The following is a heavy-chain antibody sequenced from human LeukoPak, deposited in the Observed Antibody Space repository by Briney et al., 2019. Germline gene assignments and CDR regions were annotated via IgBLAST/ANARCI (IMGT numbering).Heavy chain of an antibody. V-gene: IGHV3-23*01. J-gene: IGHJ4*02. D-gene: IGHD3-9*01. CDR2: ISGSGGST. CDR3: AKHPNYDILTGYYKNIDY. CDR1: GFTFSSYG. Sequence: GGSLRLSCKASGFTFSSYGMSWVRQAPGKGLEWVSAISGSGGSTYYADSVKGRFTISRDNSKNTLYLQMNSLRAEDTAVYYCAKHPNYDILTGYYKNIDYWGQGTLVTVSS.